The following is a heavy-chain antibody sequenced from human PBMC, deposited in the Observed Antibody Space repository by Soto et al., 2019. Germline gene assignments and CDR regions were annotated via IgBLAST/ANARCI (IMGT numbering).Heavy chain of an antibody. V-gene: IGHV3-15*01. D-gene: IGHD6-19*01. Sequence: GGSLRLSCAASGFTFSNAWMSWVRQAPGKGLEWVGRIKSKTDGGTTDYAAPVKGRFTIPRGDSKNTLYLQMNSLKTEDTAVYYCTTGIAVAGTYPSALDYWGQGTLVTVSS. J-gene: IGHJ4*02. CDR3: TTGIAVAGTYPSALDY. CDR1: GFTFSNAW. CDR2: IKSKTDGGTT.